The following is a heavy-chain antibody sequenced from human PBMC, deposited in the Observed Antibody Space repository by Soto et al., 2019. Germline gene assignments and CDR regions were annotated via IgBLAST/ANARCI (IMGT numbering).Heavy chain of an antibody. CDR1: GYTFTSYA. D-gene: IGHD6-19*01. J-gene: IGHJ4*02. V-gene: IGHV1-3*01. Sequence: ASVKVSCKASGYTFTSYAMHWVRQAPGQRLEWMGWINAGNGNTKYSQKFQGRVTITRDTSASTAYMELSSLRSEDTAVYYCAREPVNGWTGDYWGQGTLVTVSS. CDR2: INAGNGNT. CDR3: AREPVNGWTGDY.